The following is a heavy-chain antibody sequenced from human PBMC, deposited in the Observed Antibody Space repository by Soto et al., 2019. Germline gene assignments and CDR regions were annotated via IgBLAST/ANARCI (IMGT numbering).Heavy chain of an antibody. V-gene: IGHV3-74*01. CDR3: VRGDGDYHDGNDYLGQH. CDR2: IKSDGSGT. CDR1: GFTFSTYW. D-gene: IGHD3-22*01. Sequence: EVQLVESGGGLVQLGGSLRLSCEASGFTFSTYWMHWVRQAPGKGLVWVSRIKSDGSGTYYADSVEGRFTISRDNAQNTLYLQMTSLRADDTAVYYCVRGDGDYHDGNDYLGQHWGQGPLVTVCS. J-gene: IGHJ1*01.